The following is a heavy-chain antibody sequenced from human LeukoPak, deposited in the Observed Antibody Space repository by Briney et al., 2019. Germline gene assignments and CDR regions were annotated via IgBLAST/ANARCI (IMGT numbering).Heavy chain of an antibody. V-gene: IGHV4-34*01. CDR3: ARDRSLAAAGGHDAFDI. CDR2: INHSGST. Sequence: SETLSLTCAVYGGSFSGYYWSWIRQPPGKGLEWIGEINHSGSTNYNPSLKSRVTISVDTSKNQFSLKLSSVTAADTAVYYCARDRSLAAAGGHDAFDILGQRTMVTVSS. D-gene: IGHD6-13*01. J-gene: IGHJ3*02. CDR1: GGSFSGYY.